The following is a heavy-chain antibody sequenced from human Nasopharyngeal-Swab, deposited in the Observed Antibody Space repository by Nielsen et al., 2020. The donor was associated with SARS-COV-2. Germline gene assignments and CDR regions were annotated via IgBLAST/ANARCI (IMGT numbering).Heavy chain of an antibody. V-gene: IGHV4-59*01. J-gene: IGHJ3*02. Sequence: GSLRLSCTVSGGSISSYYWSWIRQLPGKGLEWIGYIYYSGSTNYNPSLKSRVTISVDTSKNQFSLKLSSVTAADTAVYYCARDPSPGIAVAGTGAFDIWGQGTMVTVSS. D-gene: IGHD6-19*01. CDR2: IYYSGST. CDR3: ARDPSPGIAVAGTGAFDI. CDR1: GGSISSYY.